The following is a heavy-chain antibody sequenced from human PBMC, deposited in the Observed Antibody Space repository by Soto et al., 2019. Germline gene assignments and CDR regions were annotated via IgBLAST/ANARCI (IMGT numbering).Heavy chain of an antibody. D-gene: IGHD3-16*01. CDR3: VGAPGGLGWFDP. Sequence: QVQLQESGPRLVKPSETLSLTCTVSRGSISRYYFSWIRQPPGKGLEWIGYLYYSGSSTYNPSLRRRVTMSGGTANDPVPPKFNSGTPAGPGGYFWVGAPGGLGWFDPWGLGILVTVSS. V-gene: IGHV4-59*08. J-gene: IGHJ5*02. CDR2: LYYSGSS. CDR1: RGSISRYY.